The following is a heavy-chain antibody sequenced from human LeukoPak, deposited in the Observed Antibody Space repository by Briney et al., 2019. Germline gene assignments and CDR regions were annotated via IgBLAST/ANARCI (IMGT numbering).Heavy chain of an antibody. CDR1: GYTFTGYY. CDR2: INPNSGGT. CDR3: ARDEIVVGYYYDSSGAFDY. J-gene: IGHJ4*02. V-gene: IGHV1-2*02. Sequence: ASVKVSCKASGYTFTGYYMHWVRQAPGQGLEWMGWINPNSGGTNYAQKFQGRVTMTRDTSTSTVYMELSSLRSEDTAVYYCARDEIVVGYYYDSSGAFDYWGQGTLVTVSS. D-gene: IGHD3-22*01.